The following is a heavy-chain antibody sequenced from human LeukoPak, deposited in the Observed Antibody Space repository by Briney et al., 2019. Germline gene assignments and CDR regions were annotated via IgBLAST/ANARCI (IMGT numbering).Heavy chain of an antibody. CDR2: IYSSGST. D-gene: IGHD2-15*01. CDR1: GGSIYAYY. CDR3: ARQAVAATHGDWFDP. V-gene: IGHV4-4*07. Sequence: PSETLSLTCTVSGGSIYAYYWNWVRQPAGKGLEWIGRIYSSGSTNYNPSLRSRVTISVDTSKNQFSLKLSSVTAADTAVYYCARQAVAATHGDWFDPWGQGTLVTVSS. J-gene: IGHJ5*02.